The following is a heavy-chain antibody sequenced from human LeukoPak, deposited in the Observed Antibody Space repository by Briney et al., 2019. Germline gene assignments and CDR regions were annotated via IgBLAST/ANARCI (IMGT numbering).Heavy chain of an antibody. J-gene: IGHJ6*02. CDR1: GFTFSFYG. CDR2: ISYDGSNK. Sequence: GGSLRLSCAASGFTFSFYGMHWVRQAPGKGLEWVAVISYDGSNKYYADSVKGRFTISRDNSKNTLYLQMNSLRAEDTAVYYRAKDRGAISRDYGMDVWGQGTTVTVFS. D-gene: IGHD2/OR15-2a*01. V-gene: IGHV3-30*18. CDR3: AKDRGAISRDYGMDV.